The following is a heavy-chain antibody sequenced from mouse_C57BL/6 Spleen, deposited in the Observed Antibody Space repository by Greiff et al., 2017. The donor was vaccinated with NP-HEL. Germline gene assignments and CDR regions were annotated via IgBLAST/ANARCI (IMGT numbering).Heavy chain of an antibody. D-gene: IGHD2-2*01. Sequence: EVKLQQSGPELVKPGASVKISCKASGYTFTDYYMNWVKQSHGKSLEWIGDINPNNGGTSYNQKFKGKATLTVDKSSSTAYMELRSLTSEDSAVYYCARRGDGYAWFAYWGQGTLVTVSA. CDR1: GYTFTDYY. CDR2: INPNNGGT. J-gene: IGHJ3*01. CDR3: ARRGDGYAWFAY. V-gene: IGHV1-26*01.